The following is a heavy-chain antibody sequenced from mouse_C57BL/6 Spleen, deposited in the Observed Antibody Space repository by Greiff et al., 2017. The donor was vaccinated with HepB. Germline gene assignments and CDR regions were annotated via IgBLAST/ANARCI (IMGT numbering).Heavy chain of an antibody. CDR3: ARYPSTGFFDY. CDR2: IRNKANGYTT. CDR1: GFTFTDYY. D-gene: IGHD4-1*02. Sequence: EVMLVESGGGLVQPGGSLSLSCAASGFTFTDYYMSWVRQPPGKALEWLGFIRNKANGYTTEYSASVKGRFTISRDNSQSILYLQMNALRAEDSATYYCARYPSTGFFDYWGQGTTLTVSS. J-gene: IGHJ2*01. V-gene: IGHV7-3*01.